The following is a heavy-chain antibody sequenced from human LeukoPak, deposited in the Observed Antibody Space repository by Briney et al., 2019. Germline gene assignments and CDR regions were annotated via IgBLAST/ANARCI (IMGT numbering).Heavy chain of an antibody. CDR1: GFTFSSHA. D-gene: IGHD1-7*01. V-gene: IGHV3-23*01. CDR3: AKEGYRAGTTSKGYFDY. J-gene: IGHJ4*02. CDR2: ISGSGAGT. Sequence: GGSLRLSCAASGFTFSSHAMSWVRQVPGKGLEWVSGISGSGAGTYYADSVKGRFTISRDNSKNTLSLQMNSLRAEDTAAYYCAKEGYRAGTTSKGYFDYWGQGTLVTVSS.